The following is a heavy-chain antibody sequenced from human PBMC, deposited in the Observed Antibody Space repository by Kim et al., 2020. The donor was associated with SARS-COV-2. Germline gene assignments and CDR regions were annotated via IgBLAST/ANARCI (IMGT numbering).Heavy chain of an antibody. V-gene: IGHV3-13*01. CDR2: AT. D-gene: IGHD7-27*01. CDR3: ARGRTGDSADY. J-gene: IGHJ4*02. Sequence: ATFYPDSVGGRFTVSRENAKNSLYLQMNRLTAGDTAVYYCARGRTGDSADYWGQGTLVTVSS.